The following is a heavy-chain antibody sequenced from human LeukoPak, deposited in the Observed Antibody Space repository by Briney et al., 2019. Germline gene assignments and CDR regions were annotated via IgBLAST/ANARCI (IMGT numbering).Heavy chain of an antibody. D-gene: IGHD3-10*01. J-gene: IGHJ3*02. CDR1: GFTFSSYA. Sequence: GGSLRLSCAASGFTFSSYAMSWVRQAPGKGLEWVSAISGSGGSTYYADSVKGRFTISRDNSKNTLYLQMNSLRAEDTAVYYCAKGSGWFGELLYAFDIWGQGTMVTVSS. CDR2: ISGSGGST. CDR3: AKGSGWFGELLYAFDI. V-gene: IGHV3-23*01.